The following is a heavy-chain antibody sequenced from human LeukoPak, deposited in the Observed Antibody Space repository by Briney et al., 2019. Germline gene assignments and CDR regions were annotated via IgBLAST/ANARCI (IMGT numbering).Heavy chain of an antibody. CDR1: GGSISSSNW. CDR3: ARENWRSKSIDFDS. V-gene: IGHV4-4*02. Sequence: SETLSLTCAVSGGSISSSNWWSWVRQPPGKGLEWIGRIYSSGSTNFNPSLKSRVTMSVDTSKNQFPLRLSSVTAADTAAYFCARENWRSKSIDFDSWGQGTLVTVSS. CDR2: IYSSGST. J-gene: IGHJ4*02. D-gene: IGHD6-6*01.